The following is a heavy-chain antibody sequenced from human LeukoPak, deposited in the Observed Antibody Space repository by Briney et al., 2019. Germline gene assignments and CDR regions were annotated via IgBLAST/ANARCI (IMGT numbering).Heavy chain of an antibody. V-gene: IGHV3-23*01. J-gene: IGHJ4*02. CDR2: IFPSGGEI. Sequence: PSETLSLTCTVSGGSISSSSYYWGWVRQPPGKGLEWVSSIFPSGGEIHYADSVRGRFTISRDNSKSILSLQMNSLRAEDTAIYYCATYRQVLLPFESWGQGTLVTVSS. CDR1: GGSISSSSYY. D-gene: IGHD5-18*01. CDR3: ATYRQVLLPFES.